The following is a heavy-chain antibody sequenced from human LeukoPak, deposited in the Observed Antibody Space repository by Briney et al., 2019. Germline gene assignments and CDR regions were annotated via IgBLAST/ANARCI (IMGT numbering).Heavy chain of an antibody. D-gene: IGHD4-17*01. CDR3: ARDYGDYVWFDP. CDR2: TYYRSKWYN. J-gene: IGHJ5*02. Sequence: SETLSLTCAISGDSVSSNSAAWNWIRQSPSRGLEWQVRTYYRSKWYNDYAVSVKSRITINPDTSKNQFSLQLNSVTPEDTAVYYCARDYGDYVWFDPWGQGTLVTVSS. CDR1: GDSVSSNSAA. V-gene: IGHV6-1*01.